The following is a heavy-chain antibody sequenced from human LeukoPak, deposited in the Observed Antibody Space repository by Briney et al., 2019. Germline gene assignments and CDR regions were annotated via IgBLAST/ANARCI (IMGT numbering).Heavy chain of an antibody. CDR3: ATDLGTYCGGDCYSHY. D-gene: IGHD2-21*02. V-gene: IGHV1-24*01. CDR1: GYTLTELS. Sequence: ASVKVSCKVSGYTLTELSMHWVRQAPGKGLEWMGGFDPEDGETIYAQKFQGRVTMTEDTSTDTAYMELSSLRSEDTAVYYCATDLGTYCGGDCYSHYWGQGTLVTVSS. CDR2: FDPEDGET. J-gene: IGHJ4*02.